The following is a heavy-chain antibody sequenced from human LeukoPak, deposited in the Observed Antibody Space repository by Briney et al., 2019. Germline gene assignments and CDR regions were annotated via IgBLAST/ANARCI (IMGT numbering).Heavy chain of an antibody. D-gene: IGHD2-15*01. CDR1: GFSFSGYW. J-gene: IGHJ5*02. CDR3: AKVSDLAATSNWFDP. V-gene: IGHV3-23*01. Sequence: GGSLRLSCTASGFSFSGYWMTWVRQTPGKGLEWVSAISGSGGSTYYADSVKGRFTISRDNSKNTLYLQMNSLRAEDTAVYYCAKVSDLAATSNWFDPWGQGTLVTVSS. CDR2: ISGSGGST.